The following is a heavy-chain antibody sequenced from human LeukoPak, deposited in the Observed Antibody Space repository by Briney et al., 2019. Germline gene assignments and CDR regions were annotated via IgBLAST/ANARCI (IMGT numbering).Heavy chain of an antibody. V-gene: IGHV3-64D*06. J-gene: IGHJ4*02. CDR2: ISSNGGST. CDR3: VKADSGTYDY. D-gene: IGHD3-10*01. Sequence: PGGSLRLSCSASGFTFSSYDMHWVRQAPGKGLEYVSAISSNGGSTNYAESVKGRFTISRDNSENTVYLQMGSLRAEDTAVYYCVKADSGTYDYWGQGTLVTVSS. CDR1: GFTFSSYD.